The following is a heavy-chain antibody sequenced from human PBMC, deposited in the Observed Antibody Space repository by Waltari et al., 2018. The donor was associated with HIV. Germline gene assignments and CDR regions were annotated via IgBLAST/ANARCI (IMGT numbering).Heavy chain of an antibody. CDR2: IWSDGSNK. CDR3: ASAAGPFDN. Sequence: QVQLVESGGGVVLPGRSLRLPCEGAGLLFSISGMHWVRQAPCKGLEWVAVIWSDGSNKYYADSVKGRFTISRDNSKNTLYLQMNSLRAEDTAVYYCASAAGPFDNWGQGTLVTVSS. CDR1: GLLFSISG. D-gene: IGHD6-13*01. V-gene: IGHV3-33*01. J-gene: IGHJ4*02.